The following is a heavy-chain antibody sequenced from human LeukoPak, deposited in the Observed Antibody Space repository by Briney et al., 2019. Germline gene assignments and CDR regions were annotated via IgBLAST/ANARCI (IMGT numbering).Heavy chain of an antibody. CDR3: ARDGYSSGWYDFDY. CDR1: GFTFSSYW. CDR2: ISYDGSNK. V-gene: IGHV3-30-3*01. D-gene: IGHD6-19*01. Sequence: GGSLRLSCAASGFTFSSYWMNWVRQAPGKGLEWVAVISYDGSNKYYADSVKGRFTISRDNSKNTLYLQMNSLRAEDTAVYYCARDGYSSGWYDFDYWGQGTLVTVSS. J-gene: IGHJ4*02.